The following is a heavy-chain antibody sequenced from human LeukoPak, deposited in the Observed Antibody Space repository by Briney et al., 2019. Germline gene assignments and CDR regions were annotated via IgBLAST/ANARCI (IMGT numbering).Heavy chain of an antibody. Sequence: GGSLRLPFGASGFPFSLQWMTWVPQAPGKGVEWVANIKNDGAVKNYVDSVKGRFTISRDNAKNSLYLQMNSLRAEDTAVYYCAKDSYSKGDFWGQGVLVTVSS. V-gene: IGHV3-7*01. D-gene: IGHD6-13*01. CDR1: GFPFSLQW. CDR3: AKDSYSKGDF. CDR2: IKNDGAVK. J-gene: IGHJ4*02.